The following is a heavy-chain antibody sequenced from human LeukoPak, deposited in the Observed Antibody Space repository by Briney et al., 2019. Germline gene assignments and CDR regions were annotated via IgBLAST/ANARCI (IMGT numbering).Heavy chain of an antibody. Sequence: ASVKVSCKASGYTLTSYGISWVRQAPGQGLEWMGWISAYNGNTNYAQKLQGRVTMTTDTSTSTAYMELRSLRSDDTAVYYCARDPDFWSGYKRGDAFDIWGQGTMVTVSS. J-gene: IGHJ3*02. CDR2: ISAYNGNT. V-gene: IGHV1-18*01. CDR3: ARDPDFWSGYKRGDAFDI. CDR1: GYTLTSYG. D-gene: IGHD3-3*01.